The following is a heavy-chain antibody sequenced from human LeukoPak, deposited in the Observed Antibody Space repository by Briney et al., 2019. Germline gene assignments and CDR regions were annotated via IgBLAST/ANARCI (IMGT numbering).Heavy chain of an antibody. CDR3: ARSPYSGYDPGAFDI. CDR2: INPNSGGT. CDR1: GYTFTGYY. D-gene: IGHD5-12*01. J-gene: IGHJ3*02. Sequence: ASVKVSCKASGYTFTGYYMHWVRQAPGQGLEWMGWINPNSGGTNYAQKFQGRVTMTRDTSISTAYMELSRLRSDDTAVYYCARSPYSGYDPGAFDIWGQGTMVTVSS. V-gene: IGHV1-2*02.